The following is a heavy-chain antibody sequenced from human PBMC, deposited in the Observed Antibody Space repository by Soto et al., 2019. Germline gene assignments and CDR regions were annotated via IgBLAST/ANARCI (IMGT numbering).Heavy chain of an antibody. D-gene: IGHD3-3*01. CDR1: GYSFTSYW. J-gene: IGHJ4*02. V-gene: IGHV5-51*01. CDR3: ARLRSIFGVVPATADG. Sequence: PGESLKISCKGSGYSFTSYWIGWVRQMPGKGLEWMGIIYPGDSDTRYSPSFQGQVTISADKSISTAYLQWSSLKASDTAMYYCARLRSIFGVVPATADGWGQGTLVTVSS. CDR2: IYPGDSDT.